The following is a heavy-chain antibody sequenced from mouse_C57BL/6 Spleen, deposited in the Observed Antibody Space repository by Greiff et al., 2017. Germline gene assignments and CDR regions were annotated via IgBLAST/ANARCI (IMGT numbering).Heavy chain of an antibody. CDR2: ISSGSSTI. J-gene: IGHJ3*01. Sequence: EVQGVESGGGLVKPGGSLKLSCAASGFTFSDYGMHWVRQAPEKGLEWVAYISSGSSTIYYADTVKGRFTISRDNAKETLFLQLTRLRSEDTAMNYCARKHYSNPWCAYWGQGTLVTVSA. CDR1: GFTFSDYG. CDR3: ARKHYSNPWCAY. D-gene: IGHD2-5*01. V-gene: IGHV5-17*01.